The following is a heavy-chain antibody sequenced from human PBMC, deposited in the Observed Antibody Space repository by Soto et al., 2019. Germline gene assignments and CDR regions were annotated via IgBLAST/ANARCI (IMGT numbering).Heavy chain of an antibody. J-gene: IGHJ4*02. V-gene: IGHV4-59*01. CDR3: ARGGIVGATEFDY. D-gene: IGHD1-26*01. CDR2: TYYSGST. CDR1: GGSISSYY. Sequence: SETLSLTCTVSGGSISSYYWSWIRQPPGKGLEWIGYTYYSGSTNYNPSLKSRVTISVDTSKNQFSLKLSSVTAADTAVYYCARGGIVGATEFDYWDQGTLVTVSS.